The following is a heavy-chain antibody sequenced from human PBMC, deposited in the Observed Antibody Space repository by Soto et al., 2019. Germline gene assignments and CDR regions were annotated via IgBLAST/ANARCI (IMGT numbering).Heavy chain of an antibody. CDR3: ARGSLWFGELLLGLDY. V-gene: IGHV3-53*01. CDR1: GFTVSSNY. J-gene: IGHJ4*02. CDR2: IYSGGST. Sequence: PGGSLRLSCAASGFTVSSNYMSWVRQAPGKGLEYFSVIYSGGSTYYAACVKCRFSISRDNSRNTLYIQMNSLRAEDTAVYYCARGSLWFGELLLGLDYWGQGTLVTVSS. D-gene: IGHD3-10*01.